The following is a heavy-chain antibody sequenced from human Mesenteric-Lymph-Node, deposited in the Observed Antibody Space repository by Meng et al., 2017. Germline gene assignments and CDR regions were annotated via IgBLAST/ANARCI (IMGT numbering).Heavy chain of an antibody. D-gene: IGHD3-22*01. CDR2: IYWDDDK. CDR1: GFSLSTRGVG. J-gene: IGHJ4*02. CDR3: AHDSGYYEALDY. V-gene: IGHV2-5*02. Sequence: SGPTLVKPTQTLTLTCTFSGFSLSTRGVGVGWIRQPPGKALEWLALIYWDDDKRYSPSLKSRLTITKDTSKNQVVLTMTNMDPVDTATYYCAHDSGYYEALDYWGQGTLVTVSS.